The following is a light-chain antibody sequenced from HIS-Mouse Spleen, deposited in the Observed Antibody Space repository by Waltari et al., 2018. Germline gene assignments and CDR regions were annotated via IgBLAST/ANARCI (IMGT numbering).Light chain of an antibody. V-gene: IGKV3-11*01. Sequence: EIVLTQSPATLSLSPGESATLSCRASQSVSSYLAWYQQKPGQAPRPLIYDASNRATGIPARFSGSGSGTDFTLTISSLEPEDFAVYYCQQRSNWPPTFGQGTKVEIK. J-gene: IGKJ1*01. CDR3: QQRSNWPPT. CDR1: QSVSSY. CDR2: DAS.